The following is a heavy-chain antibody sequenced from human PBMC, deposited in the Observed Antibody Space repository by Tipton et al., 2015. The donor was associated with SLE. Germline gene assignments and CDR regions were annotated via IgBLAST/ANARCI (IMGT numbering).Heavy chain of an antibody. CDR1: GFTFSDYY. CDR3: AKDLGDYDSSGYTFDY. J-gene: IGHJ4*02. CDR2: ISGSGGST. V-gene: IGHV3-23*01. D-gene: IGHD3-22*01. Sequence: SLRLSCAASGFTFSDYYMTWIRQAPGKGLEWVSTISGSGGSTYYADSVKGRFTISRDNSKNTLHLQMNSLRAEDTAVYYCAKDLGDYDSSGYTFDYWGQGTLVTVSS.